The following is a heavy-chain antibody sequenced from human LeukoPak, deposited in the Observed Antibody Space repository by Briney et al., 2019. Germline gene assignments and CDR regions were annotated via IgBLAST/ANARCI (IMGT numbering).Heavy chain of an antibody. CDR2: IRYDGSNK. CDR1: GFTFSSYG. J-gene: IGHJ6*03. CDR3: AKDSHLELRNYYYYYYMDV. D-gene: IGHD1-7*01. V-gene: IGHV3-30*02. Sequence: GGSLRLSCAASGFTFSSYGMHWVRQAPGKGLEWVAFIRYDGSNKYYADSVKGRFTISRGNSKNTLYLQMNSLRAEDTAVYYCAKDSHLELRNYYYYYYMDVWGKGTTVTVSS.